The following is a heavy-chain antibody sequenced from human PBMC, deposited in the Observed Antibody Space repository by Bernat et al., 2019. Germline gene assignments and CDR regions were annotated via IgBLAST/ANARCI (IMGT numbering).Heavy chain of an antibody. J-gene: IGHJ4*02. CDR1: GFTFSSYA. CDR2: ISGSGGST. CDR3: AKDPYGAVAGSAGL. V-gene: IGHV3-23*01. D-gene: IGHD6-19*01. Sequence: EVQLLESGGGLVQPGGSLRLSCAASGFTFSSYAMSWVRQAPGKGLEWVSAISGSGGSTYYVDSVKGRFTISRDNSKNTLYLQMNSLRAEDTAVYYCAKDPYGAVAGSAGLWGQGTLVTVSS.